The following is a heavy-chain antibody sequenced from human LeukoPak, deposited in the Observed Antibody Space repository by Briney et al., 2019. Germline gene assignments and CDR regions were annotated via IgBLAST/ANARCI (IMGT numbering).Heavy chain of an antibody. CDR2: IYYSGST. D-gene: IGHD3-9*01. J-gene: IGHJ4*02. CDR1: GGSISSSSYY. CDR3: AGGDDILTGYYIPIDY. Sequence: SEALSLTCTVSGGSISSSSYYWGWIRQPPGKGLEWIGSIYYSGSTYYNPSLKSRVTISVDTSKNQFSLKLSSVTAADTAVYYCAGGDDILTGYYIPIDYWGQGTLVTVSS. V-gene: IGHV4-39*01.